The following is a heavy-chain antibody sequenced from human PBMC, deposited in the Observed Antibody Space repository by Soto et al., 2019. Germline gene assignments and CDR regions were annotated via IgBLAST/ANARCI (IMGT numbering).Heavy chain of an antibody. J-gene: IGHJ4*02. D-gene: IGHD6-6*01. CDR1: GFTFSSYA. V-gene: IGHV3-23*01. CDR2: ISGSGGST. CDR3: AKEGRDIAARPRHDY. Sequence: VGSLRLSCAASGFTFSSYAMSWVRQAPGKGLEWVSAISGSGGSTYYADSVKGRFTISRGNSKNTLYLQMKSLRAEDTAVYYCAKEGRDIAARPRHDYWGQGTLVTVYS.